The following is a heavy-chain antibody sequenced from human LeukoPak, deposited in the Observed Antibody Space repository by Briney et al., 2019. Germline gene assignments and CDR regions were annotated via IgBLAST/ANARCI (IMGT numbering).Heavy chain of an antibody. CDR1: GYIFTSYW. CDR3: ATLGTAVVARYFDS. Sequence: GESLKISCEGSGYIFTSYWIAWVRQMPGKGLEWMGSIYPGDSDTRYSPSFQGQVTISADKSISTAYLQWRGLKASDTAVYYCATLGTAVVARYFDSWGQGTLVTVSS. D-gene: IGHD2-15*01. CDR2: IYPGDSDT. J-gene: IGHJ4*02. V-gene: IGHV5-51*01.